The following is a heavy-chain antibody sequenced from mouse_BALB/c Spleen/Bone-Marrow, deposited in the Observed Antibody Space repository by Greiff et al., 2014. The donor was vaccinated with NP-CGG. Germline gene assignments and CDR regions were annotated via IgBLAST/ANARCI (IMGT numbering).Heavy chain of an antibody. CDR2: ISTYSGNT. V-gene: IGHV1-67*01. Sequence: QVQLQQSGPELVRPGVSVKISCKGSGYTFTEYAMHWVKQSHAKGLEWIGVISTYSGNTNYNQKFKGKATLTVDKSSSTAFMELARLTSDDSAIYFCARGYPGYYAMDYWGQGTSVTVSS. CDR1: GYTFTEYA. CDR3: ARGYPGYYAMDY. D-gene: IGHD2-14*01. J-gene: IGHJ4*01.